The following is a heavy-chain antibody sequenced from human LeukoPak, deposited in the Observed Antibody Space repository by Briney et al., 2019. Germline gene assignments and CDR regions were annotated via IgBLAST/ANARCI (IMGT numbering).Heavy chain of an antibody. J-gene: IGHJ4*02. Sequence: GGSLRLSCAASGFTFSSYGMHWVRQAPGKGLEWVAFIRYDGSNKYYADSVKGRFTISRDNSKNTLYLQMNSLRAEDTAVYYCARGDSSSWYKGDFDYWGQGTLVTVSS. CDR1: GFTFSSYG. V-gene: IGHV3-30*02. CDR2: IRYDGSNK. CDR3: ARGDSSSWYKGDFDY. D-gene: IGHD6-13*01.